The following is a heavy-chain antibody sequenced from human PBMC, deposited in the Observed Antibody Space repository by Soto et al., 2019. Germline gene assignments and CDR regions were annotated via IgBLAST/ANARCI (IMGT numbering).Heavy chain of an antibody. V-gene: IGHV1-46*01. CDR3: AREDILGVRGFDY. J-gene: IGHJ4*02. D-gene: IGHD3-9*01. CDR2: LRPRTGNT. Sequence: ASVKVSCKASGYTFTNYYIHWLRQAPGQGLEWLGILRPRTGNTGYAQRFQGRVTMTRDTSTGTVYMELTSLKSDDTAVYYCAREDILGVRGFDYWGQGTLVTVSS. CDR1: GYTFTNYY.